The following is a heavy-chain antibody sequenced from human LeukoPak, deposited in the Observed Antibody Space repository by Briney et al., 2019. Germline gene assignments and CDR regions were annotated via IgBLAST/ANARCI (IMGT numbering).Heavy chain of an antibody. D-gene: IGHD6-19*01. CDR1: GFDVSSHH. J-gene: IGHJ4*02. Sequence: GGSLRLSCAASGFDVSSHHMVWVRQAPGKGLVWVSRINSDGSNTSYADSVKGRFTISRDNAKNTLYLQMNSLRAEDTAVYYCARGLYSSGPFDYWGQGTLVTISS. CDR3: ARGLYSSGPFDY. V-gene: IGHV3-74*01. CDR2: INSDGSNT.